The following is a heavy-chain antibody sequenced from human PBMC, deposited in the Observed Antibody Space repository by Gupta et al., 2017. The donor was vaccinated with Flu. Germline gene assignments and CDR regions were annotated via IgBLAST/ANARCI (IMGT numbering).Heavy chain of an antibody. CDR2: INHSGST. J-gene: IGHJ4*02. V-gene: IGHV4-34*01. CDR3: ARGTILGTYYDFWSGSKKYYFDY. D-gene: IGHD3-3*01. CDR1: GGSFSGYY. Sequence: QVQLQQWGAGLLKPSETLSLTCAVYGGSFSGYYWSWIRQPPGKGLEWIGEINHSGSTNYNPSLKSRVTISVDTSKNQFSLKLSSVTAADTAVYYCARGTILGTYYDFWSGSKKYYFDYWGQGTLVTVSS.